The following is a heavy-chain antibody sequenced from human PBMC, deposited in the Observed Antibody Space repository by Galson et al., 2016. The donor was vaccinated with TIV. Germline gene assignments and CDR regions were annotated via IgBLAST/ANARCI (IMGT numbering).Heavy chain of an antibody. D-gene: IGHD3-22*01. CDR3: ARSYDSSGNRGRLDI. V-gene: IGHV3-53*03. J-gene: IGHJ4*02. CDR2: ITGGGTT. CDR1: GFSVSEHKH. Sequence: SLRLSCAASGFSVSEHKHMYWVRQPPGKGLEWVSVITGGGTTYYADSVKGRFTISRDNSKNTLYLQMNSLRAEDTAVHFCARSYDSSGNRGRLDIWGQGALVTVSS.